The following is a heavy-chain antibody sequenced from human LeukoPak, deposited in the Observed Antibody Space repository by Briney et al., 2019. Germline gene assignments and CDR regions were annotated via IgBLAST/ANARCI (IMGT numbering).Heavy chain of an antibody. CDR1: EFTFSSYA. J-gene: IGHJ4*02. V-gene: IGHV3-30*04. Sequence: GGSLRLSCTVSEFTFSSYAMHWVRQAPGKGLEWVAVISSDGNNNYYADSVRGRFIISRDNSKSTLFLQMTALGTDDTAIYYCAKALARGTIAVGARFLHSWGQGTLVTVSS. CDR3: AKALARGTIAVGARFLHS. D-gene: IGHD2-15*01. CDR2: ISSDGNNN.